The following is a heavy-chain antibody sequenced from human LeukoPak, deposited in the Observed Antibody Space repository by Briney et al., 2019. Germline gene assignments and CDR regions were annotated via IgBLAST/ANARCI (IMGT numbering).Heavy chain of an antibody. Sequence: PGGSLRLSCAASGFTFRSFAMSWVRQAPGKGLEWVSVIYSGGSTYYADSVKGRFTISRDNSKNTLYLQMNSLRAEDTAVYYCARAPGYCGGDCYGAFDIWGQGTMVTVSS. D-gene: IGHD2-21*02. CDR3: ARAPGYCGGDCYGAFDI. CDR1: GFTFRSFA. V-gene: IGHV3-53*01. J-gene: IGHJ3*02. CDR2: IYSGGST.